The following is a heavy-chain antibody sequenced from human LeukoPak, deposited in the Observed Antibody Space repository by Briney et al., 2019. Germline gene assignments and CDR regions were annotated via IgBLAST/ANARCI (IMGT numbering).Heavy chain of an antibody. Sequence: GGSLRLSCAASGFTFSSYGMHWVRQAPGKGLEWVAVISYDGSNKYYADSVKGRFTISRDNSKNTLYLQMNSLRAEDTAVYYCAKDRFVLVWGQGTLVTVSS. J-gene: IGHJ4*02. V-gene: IGHV3-30*18. CDR3: AKDRFVLV. D-gene: IGHD3-10*01. CDR2: ISYDGSNK. CDR1: GFTFSSYG.